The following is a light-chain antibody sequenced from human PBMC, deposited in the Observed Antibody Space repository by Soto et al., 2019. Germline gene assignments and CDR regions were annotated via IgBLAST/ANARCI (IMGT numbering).Light chain of an antibody. Sequence: QSVLTQPPSVSGAPGQRVTISCTGSNSNIGAGYDVHWYQQLPRIAPKLLIYGNNIRPSGVPDRFSGSKSGTSASLAISGLQSEDEAHYFCSTWDDSRRVFGGGTKLTVL. CDR2: GNN. CDR3: STWDDSRRV. V-gene: IGLV1-40*01. CDR1: NSNIGAGYD. J-gene: IGLJ3*02.